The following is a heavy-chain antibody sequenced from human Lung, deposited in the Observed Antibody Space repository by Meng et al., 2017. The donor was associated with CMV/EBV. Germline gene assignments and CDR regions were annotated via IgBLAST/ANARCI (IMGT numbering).Heavy chain of an antibody. D-gene: IGHD2-2*01. CDR2: INQHGTTK. CDR1: GFTFSSHG. J-gene: IGHJ4*02. CDR3: ARELSSADYYFDY. Sequence: GESXKISCAASGFTFSSHGMNWVRQAPGKGLEWVANINQHGTTKYYADSLKGRFTISRDNTKNSLFLQIKSLRAEDTALYYCARELSSADYYFDYWGQGAPVTVSS. V-gene: IGHV3-7*01.